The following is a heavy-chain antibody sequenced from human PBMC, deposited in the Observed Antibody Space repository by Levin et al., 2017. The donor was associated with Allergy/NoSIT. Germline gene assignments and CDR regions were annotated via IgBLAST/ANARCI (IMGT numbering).Heavy chain of an antibody. J-gene: IGHJ4*02. CDR3: GRGNRGIDY. CDR1: GGSLSSGDYY. V-gene: IGHV4-30-4*01. CDR2: IYHTGAT. Sequence: SETLSLTCTVSGGSLSSGDYYWSWIRQPPGKGLEWIGYIYHTGATYYNPSLKTRLSMSVDTSKNQFSLNLNSVTVADTAVYYCGRGNRGIDYWGQGTLVTVSS.